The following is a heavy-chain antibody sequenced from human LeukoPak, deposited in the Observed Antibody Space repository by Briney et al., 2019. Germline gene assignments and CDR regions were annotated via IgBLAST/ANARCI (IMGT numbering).Heavy chain of an antibody. V-gene: IGHV4-4*07. J-gene: IGHJ5*02. CDR2: IYSRVT. Sequence: MPSETLSLTCTVSGGSISSYYLSWIRQPAGKGLEWIGRIYSRVTTYNPSLKSRVTMSADTSRNHVSLTLNSVTAADTAVYYCARDSGTTGEVKFDPWGQGTLVTVSS. CDR1: GGSISSYY. CDR3: ARDSGTTGEVKFDP. D-gene: IGHD3-10*01.